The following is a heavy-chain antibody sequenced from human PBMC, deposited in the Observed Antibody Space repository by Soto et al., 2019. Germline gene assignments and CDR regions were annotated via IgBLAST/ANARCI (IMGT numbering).Heavy chain of an antibody. J-gene: IGHJ4*02. CDR3: ARAAYYYDSSGYYPGDY. V-gene: IGHV1-2*04. D-gene: IGHD3-22*01. Sequence: ASVKVSCKASGYTFTGYYMHWVRQAPGQGLEWMGWINPNSGGTNYAQKFQGWVTMTRDTSISTAYMELSRLRSEDTAVYYCARAAYYYDSSGYYPGDYWGQGSLVPVSS. CDR2: INPNSGGT. CDR1: GYTFTGYY.